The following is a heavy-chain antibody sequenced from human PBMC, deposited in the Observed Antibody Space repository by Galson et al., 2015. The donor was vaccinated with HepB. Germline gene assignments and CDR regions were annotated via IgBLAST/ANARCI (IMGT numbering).Heavy chain of an antibody. J-gene: IGHJ4*02. V-gene: IGHV3-7*03. CDR1: GFTFSSYW. D-gene: IGHD5-24*01. CDR2: IKQDGSEK. Sequence: SLRLSCAASGFTFSSYWMSWVRQAPGKGLEWVANIKQDGSEKYYVDSVKGRFTISRDNAKNSLYLQMNSLRAEDTAVYYCARDSRWLQWEYYFDYWGQGTLVTVSS. CDR3: ARDSRWLQWEYYFDY.